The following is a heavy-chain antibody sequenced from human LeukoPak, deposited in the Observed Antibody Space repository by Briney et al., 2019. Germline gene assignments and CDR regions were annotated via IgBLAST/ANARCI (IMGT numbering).Heavy chain of an antibody. V-gene: IGHV4-59*01. CDR3: ARHTYYYGSGKPRTPVNAFDI. J-gene: IGHJ3*02. CDR2: IYYSGRT. D-gene: IGHD3-10*01. Sequence: SETLSLTCTVSGGSISSYYWSWIRQPPGKGLEWIGYIYYSGRTTSHPSVKSRVTISVDTSKNQFSLKLSPVPAADTAVYSCARHTYYYGSGKPRTPVNAFDIWGQGTMVTVSS. CDR1: GGSISSYY.